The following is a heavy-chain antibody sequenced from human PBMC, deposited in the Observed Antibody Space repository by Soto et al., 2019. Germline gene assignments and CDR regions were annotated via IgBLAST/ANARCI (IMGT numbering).Heavy chain of an antibody. D-gene: IGHD3-16*01. CDR2: IYYSGST. J-gene: IGHJ3*02. CDR3: ARRWGSAFDI. V-gene: IGHV4-59*01. Sequence: QVQLQESGPGLVKPSETLSLTCTVSGGSISSYYWSWIRQPPGKGLEWIGYIYYSGSTNYNPSLQSLVTISVDTSKTQFSLKLSSVTAADTAVYYCARRWGSAFDIWGQGTMVTVSS. CDR1: GGSISSYY.